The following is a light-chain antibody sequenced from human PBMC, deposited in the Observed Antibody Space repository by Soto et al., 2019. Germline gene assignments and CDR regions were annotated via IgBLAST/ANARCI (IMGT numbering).Light chain of an antibody. CDR1: QSISSW. CDR2: KAS. CDR3: QQRSKWVT. Sequence: EIQMTQSPSTLSASVGERVTITCRASQSISSWLAWYQQKPGKAPKLLIYKASSLESGVPSRFSGSGSGTDFTLTISSLEPEDFGIYYCQQRSKWVTFGRGTKVDIK. J-gene: IGKJ4*01. V-gene: IGKV1-5*03.